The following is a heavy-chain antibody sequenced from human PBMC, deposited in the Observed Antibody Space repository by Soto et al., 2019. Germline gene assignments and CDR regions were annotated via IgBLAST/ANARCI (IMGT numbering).Heavy chain of an antibody. V-gene: IGHV4-4*02. CDR3: ARVQSGSYYYYGMDV. CDR1: GGSISRSNW. CDR2: IYHSGST. J-gene: IGHJ6*02. D-gene: IGHD1-26*01. Sequence: QVQLQESGPGLVKPSGTLSLICGVSGGSISRSNWWSWVRQPPGKGLEWIGEIYHSGSTNYNPSLKIRVTISVDKSKNQFSLKLSSVTAADTAVYYCARVQSGSYYYYGMDVWGQGTTVTVSS.